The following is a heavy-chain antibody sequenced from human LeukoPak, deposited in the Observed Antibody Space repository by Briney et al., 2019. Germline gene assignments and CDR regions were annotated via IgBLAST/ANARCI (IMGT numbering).Heavy chain of an antibody. CDR2: ISYSGST. CDR1: GGSISSYY. V-gene: IGHV4-59*01. D-gene: IGHD3-22*01. Sequence: SETLSLTCTVSGGSISSYYWSWIRQPPGKGLKWIGYISYSGSTNYNPSLKSRVTISVDTSKNQFSLKLSSVTAADTAVYYCARGGGWDYYDSSGEAFDIWGQGTMVTVSS. J-gene: IGHJ3*02. CDR3: ARGGGWDYYDSSGEAFDI.